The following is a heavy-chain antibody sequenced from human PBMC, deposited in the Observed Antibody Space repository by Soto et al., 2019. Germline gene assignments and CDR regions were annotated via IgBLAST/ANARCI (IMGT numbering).Heavy chain of an antibody. CDR1: GFTFSSYA. D-gene: IGHD3-22*01. CDR2: ISGSGGRT. V-gene: IGHV3-23*01. CDR3: ANSRLYYYDSSRIY. Sequence: GGSLRLSCAASGFTFSSYALSWVRQAPGKGLEWVSGISGSGGRTYYADSVNGRFTISIDHPKNTLYLQLNSRRAQDTAVYYCANSRLYYYDSSRIYWAQGTLVTVSS. J-gene: IGHJ4*02.